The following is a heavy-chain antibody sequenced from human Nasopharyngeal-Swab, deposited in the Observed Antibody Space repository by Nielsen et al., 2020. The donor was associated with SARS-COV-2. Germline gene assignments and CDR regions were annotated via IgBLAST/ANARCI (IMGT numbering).Heavy chain of an antibody. CDR2: IYPRDSDT. D-gene: IGHD5-12*01. CDR1: GYSFTSYW. J-gene: IGHJ6*02. V-gene: IGHV5-51*01. Sequence: GESLKISCKGSGYSFTSYWIAWVRQMPGKGLEWMGTIYPRDSDTRYSPSFQGQVTISADKPISTAYLQWSSLKASDTAMYYCVRPEGVATSFKYYFQYGMDVWGQGTMVTVPS. CDR3: VRPEGVATSFKYYFQYGMDV.